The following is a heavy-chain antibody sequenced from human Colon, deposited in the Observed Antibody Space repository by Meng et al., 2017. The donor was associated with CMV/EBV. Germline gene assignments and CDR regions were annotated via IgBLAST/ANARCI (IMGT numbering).Heavy chain of an antibody. CDR1: GFDFSIYS. V-gene: IGHV3-23*01. D-gene: IGHD3-10*01. CDR3: ARDRGNVQGEYFDY. J-gene: IGHJ4*02. CDR2: ITGSGGGT. Sequence: GESLKISCAASGFDFSIYSMTWVRQAPGRGLEWVSTITGSGGGTYYADSVKGRFTISRDNSQDTLFLEMNSLRAEDTAVYYCARDRGNVQGEYFDYWGQGTLVTVSS.